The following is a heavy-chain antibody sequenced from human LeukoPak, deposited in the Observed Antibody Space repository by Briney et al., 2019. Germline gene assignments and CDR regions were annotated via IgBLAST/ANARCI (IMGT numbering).Heavy chain of an antibody. CDR1: GGSFSGYY. CDR3: ARGRNTVTTSIDY. Sequence: SETLSLTCAVYGGSFSGYYWSWIRQPPGKGLEWIGEINHSGSTNYNPSLKSRVTISVDPSKNQFPLKLSSVTAADTAVYYCARGRNTVTTSIDYWGQGTLVTVSS. J-gene: IGHJ4*02. V-gene: IGHV4-34*01. D-gene: IGHD4-17*01. CDR2: INHSGST.